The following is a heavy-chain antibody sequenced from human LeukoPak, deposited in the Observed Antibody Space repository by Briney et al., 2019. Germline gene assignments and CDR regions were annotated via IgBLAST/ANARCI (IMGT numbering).Heavy chain of an antibody. V-gene: IGHV1-2*02. J-gene: IGHJ6*03. CDR1: GYTFTGYY. CDR2: INPNSGGT. CDR3: ARTMVRGVIPYYYYYMDV. D-gene: IGHD3-10*01. Sequence: GASVKVSCKASGYTFTGYYMHWVRQAPGQGLEWIGWINPNSGGTNYAQRFQGRVTMTRDTSISTAYMELSRLRSDDTAVYYCARTMVRGVIPYYYYYMDVWGKGTTVTVSS.